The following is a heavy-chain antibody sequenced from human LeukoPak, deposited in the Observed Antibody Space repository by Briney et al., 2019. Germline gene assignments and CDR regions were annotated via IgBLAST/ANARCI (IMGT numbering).Heavy chain of an antibody. D-gene: IGHD6-6*01. J-gene: IGHJ5*02. CDR1: GFTFRTYW. Sequence: PGESLRLSCVDSGFTFRTYWMSWVRQAPGKGLEWVANIKEDGTEEDYVDSVKGRFTISRDNAKNSLYLQMKRLRVEDTAVYYCARGSSANWFDPWGQGTLVTVSS. CDR2: IKEDGTEE. CDR3: ARGSSANWFDP. V-gene: IGHV3-7*01.